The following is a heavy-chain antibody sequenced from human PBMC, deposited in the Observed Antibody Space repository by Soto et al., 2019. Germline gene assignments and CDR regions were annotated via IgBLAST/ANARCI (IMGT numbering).Heavy chain of an antibody. D-gene: IGHD6-13*01. Sequence: GGSLRLSCAASGFTFSSYSMNWVRQAPGKGLEWVSYISSSSSTIYYADSVKGRFTISRDNAKNSLYLQMNSLRAEDTAVYYCARASAAASSANIDYWGQGTLVTVSS. CDR1: GFTFSSYS. CDR3: ARASAAASSANIDY. J-gene: IGHJ4*02. CDR2: ISSSSSTI. V-gene: IGHV3-48*01.